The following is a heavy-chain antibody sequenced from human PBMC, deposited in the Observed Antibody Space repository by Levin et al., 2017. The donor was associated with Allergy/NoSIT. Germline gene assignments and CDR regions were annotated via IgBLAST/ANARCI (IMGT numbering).Heavy chain of an antibody. CDR2: ISYDGSNK. Sequence: SGGSLRLSCAASGFTFSSYGMHWVRQAPGKGLEWVAVISYDGSNKYYADSVKGRFTISRDNSKNTLYLQMNSLRAEDTAVYYCAKDHSCSSTSCYGIGPGAFDIWGQGTMVTVSS. CDR1: GFTFSSYG. D-gene: IGHD2-2*01. V-gene: IGHV3-30*18. J-gene: IGHJ3*02. CDR3: AKDHSCSSTSCYGIGPGAFDI.